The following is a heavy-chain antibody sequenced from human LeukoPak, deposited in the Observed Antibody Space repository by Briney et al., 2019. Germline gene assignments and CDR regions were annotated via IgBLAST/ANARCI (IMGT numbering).Heavy chain of an antibody. D-gene: IGHD4-11*01. V-gene: IGHV3-7*03. J-gene: IGHJ6*03. CDR1: GFTFTTYW. Sequence: GGSLRLSCAASGFTFTTYWMNWVRQAPGKGLEWVAVIIENGNNQYYADSVKGRFTISRDNAKNSLYLQMNSLRAEDTALYYCARATVTTRHYYYYMDVWGKGTTVTVSS. CDR3: ARATVTTRHYYYYMDV. CDR2: IIENGNNQ.